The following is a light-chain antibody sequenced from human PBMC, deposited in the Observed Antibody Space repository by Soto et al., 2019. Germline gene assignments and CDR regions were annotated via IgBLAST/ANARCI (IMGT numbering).Light chain of an antibody. CDR1: QDISNF. V-gene: IGKV1-27*01. Sequence: DIQMTQSPSSLSASVGDRVTITCRASQDISNFLAWYQQKRGKVPKLLVYDASTLQSGVPTRFSGSGSGTHFTLTISSLQPEDVAVCCQSYGRSPLGGGTEVDIK. CDR2: DAS. J-gene: IGKJ4*01. CDR3: SYGRSP.